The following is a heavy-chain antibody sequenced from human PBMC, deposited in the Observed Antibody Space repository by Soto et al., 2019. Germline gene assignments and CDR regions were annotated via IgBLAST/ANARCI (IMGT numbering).Heavy chain of an antibody. J-gene: IGHJ3*02. CDR3: ARVGALYGFTHDAFDI. D-gene: IGHD3-3*01. V-gene: IGHV1-8*01. Sequence: QVQLVQSGAEVKKPGASVKVSCKASGYTFTSYDINWVRQATGQGLEWMGWMNPNSGNTGYAQKFQGRVTMTRNTSISKAYMELSSLRSEDTAVYYCARVGALYGFTHDAFDIWGQGTMVTVSS. CDR1: GYTFTSYD. CDR2: MNPNSGNT.